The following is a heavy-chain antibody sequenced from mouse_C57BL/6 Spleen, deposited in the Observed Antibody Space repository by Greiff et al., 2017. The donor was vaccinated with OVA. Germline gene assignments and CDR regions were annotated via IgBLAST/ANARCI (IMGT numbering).Heavy chain of an antibody. CDR3: ARWRYYDHGEDYAMDY. CDR1: GYSFTDYN. Sequence: VQLQQSGPELVKPGASVKISCKASGYSFTDYNMNWVKQSNGKSLEWIGVINPNYGTTSYNQKFKGKGTLTVDHTSSTAYMQLNSLTSEDSAVYYCARWRYYDHGEDYAMDYWGQGTSVTVSS. V-gene: IGHV1-39*01. J-gene: IGHJ4*01. CDR2: INPNYGTT. D-gene: IGHD2-4*01.